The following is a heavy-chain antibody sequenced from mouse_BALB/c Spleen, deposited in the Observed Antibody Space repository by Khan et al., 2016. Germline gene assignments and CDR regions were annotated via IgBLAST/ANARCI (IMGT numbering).Heavy chain of an antibody. CDR2: ILPGSGST. D-gene: IGHD1-2*01. CDR3: ARGGTTARFAY. Sequence: QVQLQQPGAELMKPGASVKISCKATGYTFSSYWIEWVKQRPGHGLEWIGEILPGSGSTNYNEKFKGKATFTADTSSNTAYMQLSSLTSEDSAVSYCARGGTTARFAYWGQGTLVTVSA. CDR1: GYTFSSYW. V-gene: IGHV1-9*01. J-gene: IGHJ3*01.